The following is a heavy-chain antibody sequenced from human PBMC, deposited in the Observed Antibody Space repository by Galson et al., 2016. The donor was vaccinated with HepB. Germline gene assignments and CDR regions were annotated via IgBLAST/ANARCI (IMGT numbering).Heavy chain of an antibody. CDR1: GFSFSDHD. J-gene: IGHJ4*02. Sequence: SLRLSCAASGFSFSDHDMNWVRQTPGKGLEWVSNINYRGEKTFYDASVKGRFTISRDNSNNTLYLQMNHVRAEDTAVYYCARGGSWGVDYWGQGTLVTVSS. D-gene: IGHD1-26*01. CDR2: INYRGEKT. CDR3: ARGGSWGVDY. V-gene: IGHV3-23*01.